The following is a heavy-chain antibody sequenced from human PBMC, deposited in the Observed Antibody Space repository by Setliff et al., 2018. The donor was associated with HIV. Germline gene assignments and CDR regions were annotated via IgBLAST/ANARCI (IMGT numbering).Heavy chain of an antibody. D-gene: IGHD2-15*01. Sequence: ASETLSLTCTVSGGSISSAYYYWSWIRQVPRKGLEWIGNMYDSGTTYYNPPLTSRVTQSVDTSQNQFSLVLNSVTAADTAVYYCAREGWSDHYYYYMDVWDKGTTVTVSS. CDR2: MYDSGTT. CDR3: AREGWSDHYYYYMDV. J-gene: IGHJ6*03. CDR1: GGSISSAYYY. V-gene: IGHV4-30-4*01.